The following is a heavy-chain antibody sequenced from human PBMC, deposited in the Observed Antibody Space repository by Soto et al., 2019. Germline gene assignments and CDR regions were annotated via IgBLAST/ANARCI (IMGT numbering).Heavy chain of an antibody. Sequence: GALRLSCAASVFTLSGSDIHWVRQASGKGLEWVGRIRTKSNNFATSYAESVRGRFTISRDDSDNTASLQMSSLKTEDTAIYYCSRHQEGRSMVFYGMDVWGQGTTVTVSS. D-gene: IGHD3-10*01. CDR1: VFTLSGSD. CDR3: SRHQEGRSMVFYGMDV. V-gene: IGHV3-73*01. CDR2: IRTKSNNFAT. J-gene: IGHJ6*02.